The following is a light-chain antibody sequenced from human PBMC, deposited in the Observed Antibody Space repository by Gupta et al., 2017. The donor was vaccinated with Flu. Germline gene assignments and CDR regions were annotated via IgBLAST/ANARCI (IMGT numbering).Light chain of an antibody. CDR1: QSVSTN. CDR3: QQYNSWPCS. Sequence: EIVMTQSPVTLSVSPGESVTLSCRASQSVSTNLAWYQQKPGLPPRLLIFGSYSRATGFPARFSGSGSGTEFTLTISSRQSEDFAVYYCQQYNSWPCSFGQGTQLEMK. J-gene: IGKJ2*03. CDR2: GSY. V-gene: IGKV3-15*01.